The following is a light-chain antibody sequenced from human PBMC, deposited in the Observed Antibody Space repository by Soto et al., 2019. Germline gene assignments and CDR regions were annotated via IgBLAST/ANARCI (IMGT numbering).Light chain of an antibody. CDR2: DAS. Sequence: EIVLTQSPATLSLSPGERATLSCRDSQSVSSYLAWYQQKPGQAPRLLIYDASNRATGIPARFSGSGSGTDFTLTISSLEPEDFAVYYCQQRSNWPPITLGQGTRLEIK. V-gene: IGKV3-11*01. J-gene: IGKJ5*01. CDR3: QQRSNWPPIT. CDR1: QSVSSY.